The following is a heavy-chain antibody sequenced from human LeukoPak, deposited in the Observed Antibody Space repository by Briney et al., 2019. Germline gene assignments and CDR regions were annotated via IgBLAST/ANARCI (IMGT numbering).Heavy chain of an antibody. Sequence: SETLSLTCAVSGYSISSGYYWGWIRQPPGKGLEWIGRIYTSGTTNYNPSLKSRVTISIDTSKNQFSLNLGSVTAADTAVYYCARFETDWFDHWGQGTLVTVSS. CDR1: GYSISSGYY. CDR2: IYTSGTT. CDR3: ARFETDWFDH. J-gene: IGHJ5*02. V-gene: IGHV4-38-2*01. D-gene: IGHD3-10*01.